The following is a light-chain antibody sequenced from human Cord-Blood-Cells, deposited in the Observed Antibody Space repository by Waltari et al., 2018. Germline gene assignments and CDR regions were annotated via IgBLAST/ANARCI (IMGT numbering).Light chain of an antibody. CDR2: DAS. CDR1: QGVSSY. J-gene: IGKJ5*01. Sequence: PSSRATQGVSSYLAWYQQKPGQAPRLLIYDASNRATGIPARFSGSGSGTDFTLTISSLEPEDFAVYYCQQRSNWITFGQGTRLEIK. V-gene: IGKV3-11*01. CDR3: QQRSNWIT.